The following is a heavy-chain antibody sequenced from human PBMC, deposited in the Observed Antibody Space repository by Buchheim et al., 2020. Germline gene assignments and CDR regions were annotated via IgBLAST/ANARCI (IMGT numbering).Heavy chain of an antibody. J-gene: IGHJ4*02. D-gene: IGHD4-17*01. V-gene: IGHV4-34*02. CDR2: IHPSGAT. Sequence: QVQLQQWGAGLLKPSETLSLTCGVYGGSLSGYYWSWIRQPPGRGLEWIGEIHPSGATYYNPSLKSRVTIPEDTSKNQFSLKLSSVTATDTAVYYCARGLDYAKTGIYWGQGTL. CDR3: ARGLDYAKTGIY. CDR1: GGSLSGYY.